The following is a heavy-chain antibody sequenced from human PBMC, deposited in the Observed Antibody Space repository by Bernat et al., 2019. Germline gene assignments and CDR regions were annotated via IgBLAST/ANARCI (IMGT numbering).Heavy chain of an antibody. J-gene: IGHJ4*02. CDR1: GFTVSNSY. Sequence: EVQLVESGGGLVQAGGSLRLSCAASGFTVSNSYMTWVRQAPGKGLEWVSVIYSGGSTYYADSVKGRFTISRDNSKNTLYLQMNSLRAEDTAVYYCALEKQQLVPTMVYYFDYWGQGTLVTVSS. CDR2: IYSGGST. V-gene: IGHV3-66*01. D-gene: IGHD6-13*01. CDR3: ALEKQQLVPTMVYYFDY.